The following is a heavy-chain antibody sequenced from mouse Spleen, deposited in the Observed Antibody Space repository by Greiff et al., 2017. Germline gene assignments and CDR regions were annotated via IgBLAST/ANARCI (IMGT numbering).Heavy chain of an antibody. CDR3: ASSYYSNYEGYFDY. Sequence: QVQLQQPGAELVKPGASVKLSCKASGYTFTSYWMHWVKQRPGQGLEWIGMIHPNSGSTNYNEKFKSKATLTVDKSSSTAYMQLSSLTSEDSAVYYCASSYYSNYEGYFDYWGQGTTLTVSS. CDR1: GYTFTSYW. V-gene: IGHV1-64*01. J-gene: IGHJ2*01. D-gene: IGHD2-5*01. CDR2: IHPNSGST.